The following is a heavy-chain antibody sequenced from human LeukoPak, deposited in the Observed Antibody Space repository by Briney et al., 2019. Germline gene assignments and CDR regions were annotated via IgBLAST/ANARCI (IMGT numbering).Heavy chain of an antibody. CDR3: ARDHDCSGGSCYYFDY. CDR1: GGSISSSSYY. CDR2: IYYSGST. J-gene: IGHJ4*02. V-gene: IGHV4-61*01. D-gene: IGHD2-15*01. Sequence: SETLSLTCTVSGGSISSSSYYWSWIRQPPGKGLEWIGYIYYSGSTNYNPSLKSRVTISVDTSKNQFSLKLSSVTAADTAVYYCARDHDCSGGSCYYFDYWGQGTLVTVSS.